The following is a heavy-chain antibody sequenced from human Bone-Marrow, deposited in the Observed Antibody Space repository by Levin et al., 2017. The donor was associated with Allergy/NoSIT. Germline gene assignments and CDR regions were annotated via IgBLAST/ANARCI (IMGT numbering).Heavy chain of an antibody. CDR3: AGYDTSGYHSPFDY. D-gene: IGHD3-22*01. Sequence: GGSLRLSCAASGLIFSNYAMNWVRQAPGKGREWVSQISGSGSNTHYADSVRGRFTFSRDNSNNTVYLQMNSLRADDTAVYYCAGYDTSGYHSPFDYWGQGTLVTVSS. CDR2: ISGSGSNT. CDR1: GLIFSNYA. J-gene: IGHJ4*02. V-gene: IGHV3-23*01.